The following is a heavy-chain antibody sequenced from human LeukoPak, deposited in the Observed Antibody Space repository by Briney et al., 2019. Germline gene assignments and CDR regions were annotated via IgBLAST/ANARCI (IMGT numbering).Heavy chain of an antibody. V-gene: IGHV1-8*01. Sequence: ASVKVSGEASGYTFTSYDINWVRQATGQGLEGRGWMNPNSGNTGFAQKFQGRVTMTRNTSISTAYMERSSLTSEDTAVHYCASALEWEVLGDYWGQGTLVTVSS. CDR1: GYTFTSYD. D-gene: IGHD1-26*01. CDR3: ASALEWEVLGDY. CDR2: MNPNSGNT. J-gene: IGHJ4*02.